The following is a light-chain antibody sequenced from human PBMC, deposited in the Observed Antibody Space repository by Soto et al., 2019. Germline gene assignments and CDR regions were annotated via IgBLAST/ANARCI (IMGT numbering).Light chain of an antibody. CDR2: DVS. J-gene: IGLJ3*02. Sequence: QSVLTQPASVSGSPGQSITISCTGTSSDVGGYNYVSWYQQHPGKAPKLMIYDVSNRPSGVSNRFSGSKSGNTASLTISGIQAEDEADYYWCSYTNSNTRVFGGWTKLTVL. CDR1: SSDVGGYNY. CDR3: CSYTNSNTRV. V-gene: IGLV2-14*01.